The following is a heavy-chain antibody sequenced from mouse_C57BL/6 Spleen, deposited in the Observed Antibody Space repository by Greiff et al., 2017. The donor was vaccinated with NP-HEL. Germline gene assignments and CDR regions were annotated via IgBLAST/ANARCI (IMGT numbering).Heavy chain of an antibody. D-gene: IGHD1-1*01. Sequence: EVQLQQSGPELVKPGDSVKISCKASGYSFTGYFMNWVMQSHGKSLEWIGRINPYNGDTFYNQKFKGKATLTVDKSSSTAHMERRSLTSEDSAVYYLARCYYGSSYGYFDVGGTGTTVTVSS. CDR1: GYSFTGYF. J-gene: IGHJ1*03. CDR3: ARCYYGSSYGYFDV. V-gene: IGHV1-20*01. CDR2: INPYNGDT.